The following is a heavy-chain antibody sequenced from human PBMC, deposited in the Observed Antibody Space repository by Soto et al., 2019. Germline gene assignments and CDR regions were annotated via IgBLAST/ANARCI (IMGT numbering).Heavy chain of an antibody. CDR1: GYSFTSYW. CDR3: ERRLGGTTGSYCMDV. D-gene: IGHD4-4*01. J-gene: IGHJ6*02. CDR2: IYPGDSDT. V-gene: IGHV5-51*01. Sequence: GESLKISCKGFGYSFTSYWIGWVRQMPGKGLDWVGIIYPGDSDTRYSPSFQGQVTILVDKSISTAYLQWSSLKASDTAMYYCERRLGGTTGSYCMDVWRQGSTVTVS.